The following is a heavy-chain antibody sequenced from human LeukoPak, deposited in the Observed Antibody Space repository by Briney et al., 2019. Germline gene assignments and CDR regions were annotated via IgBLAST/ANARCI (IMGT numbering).Heavy chain of an antibody. CDR3: AKDESYYYGSGSYYKPPTD. J-gene: IGHJ4*02. Sequence: GRSLRLSCAASGFTFSSYGMHWVRQAPGKGLEWVAVISYDGSNKYYADSVKGRFTISRDNSKNTLYLQMNSLRAEDTAVYYCAKDESYYYGSGSYYKPPTDWGQGTLVTVSS. CDR1: GFTFSSYG. D-gene: IGHD3-10*01. CDR2: ISYDGSNK. V-gene: IGHV3-30*18.